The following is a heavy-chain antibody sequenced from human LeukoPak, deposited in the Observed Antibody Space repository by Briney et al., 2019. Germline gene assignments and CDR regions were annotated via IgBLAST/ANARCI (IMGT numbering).Heavy chain of an antibody. V-gene: IGHV3-7*03. CDR2: IKQDGSEK. Sequence: GGSLRLSCAASGFTFSSYWMSWVRQAPGKGLEWVANIKQDGSEKHYVDSVEGRFTISRDNAKNSVYLQMNSLRAEDTAVYYCVRAVVVAASYRFDPWGQGTLVTVSS. D-gene: IGHD2-15*01. CDR1: GFTFSSYW. J-gene: IGHJ5*02. CDR3: VRAVVVAASYRFDP.